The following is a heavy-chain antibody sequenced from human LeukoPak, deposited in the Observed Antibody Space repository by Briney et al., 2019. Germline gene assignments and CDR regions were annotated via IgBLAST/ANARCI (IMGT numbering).Heavy chain of an antibody. J-gene: IGHJ4*02. CDR1: GGSISSGSYY. CDR3: AAMFWSGYYTGVDY. CDR2: IYTSGST. V-gene: IGHV4-61*02. Sequence: PSETLSLTCTVSGGSISSGSYYWSWIRQPAGKGLEWIGRIYTSGSTNYNPSLKSRVTISVDTSKNQFSLKLSSVTAADTAVYYCAAMFWSGYYTGVDYWGQGTLVTVSS. D-gene: IGHD3-3*01.